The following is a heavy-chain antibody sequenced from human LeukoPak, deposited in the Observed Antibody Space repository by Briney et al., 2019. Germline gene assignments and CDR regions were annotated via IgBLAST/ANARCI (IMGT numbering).Heavy chain of an antibody. CDR3: AKAPGRAPRGYFDY. CDR2: ISSSSSYI. J-gene: IGHJ4*02. CDR1: GFTFSSYS. V-gene: IGHV3-21*04. Sequence: GGSLRLSCAASGFTFSSYSMNWVRQAPGKGLEWVSSISSSSSYIYYADSVKGRFTISRDNAKNSLYLQMNSLRAEDTALYYCAKAPGRAPRGYFDYWGQGTLVTVSS. D-gene: IGHD1-26*01.